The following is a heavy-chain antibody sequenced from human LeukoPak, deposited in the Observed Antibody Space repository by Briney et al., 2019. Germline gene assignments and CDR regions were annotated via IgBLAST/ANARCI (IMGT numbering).Heavy chain of an antibody. D-gene: IGHD3-9*01. CDR1: GFTFSSYS. J-gene: IGHJ4*02. Sequence: GGSLRLSCAASGFTFSSYSMNWVRQAPGKGLEWVSSISSSSSYIYYADSVKGRFTISRDNAKNTLYLQMNSLRAEDTAVYYCARDTHYDILTGYYYFDYWGQGTLVTVSS. CDR3: ARDTHYDILTGYYYFDY. CDR2: ISSSSSYI. V-gene: IGHV3-21*01.